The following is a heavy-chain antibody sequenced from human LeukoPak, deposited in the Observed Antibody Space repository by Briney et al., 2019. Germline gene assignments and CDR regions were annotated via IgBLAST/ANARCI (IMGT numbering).Heavy chain of an antibody. CDR2: IKQDGSEK. J-gene: IGHJ6*03. CDR3: ARERRSNYYMDV. Sequence: GGTLRLSCAASGVSLSSCWMIWVREAPGQGLERVAKIKQDGSEKYHVDSVKGRFTSSRDNAKTSLYLQMNSLKAEDTAVNDCARERRSNYYMDVWGKGTKVTVSS. V-gene: IGHV3-7*01. CDR1: GVSLSSCW.